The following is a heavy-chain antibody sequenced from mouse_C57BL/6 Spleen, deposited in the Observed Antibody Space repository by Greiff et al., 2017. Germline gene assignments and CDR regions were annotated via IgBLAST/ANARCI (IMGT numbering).Heavy chain of an antibody. CDR1: GYTFTDYN. Sequence: EVQLVESGPELVKPGASVKIPCKASGYTFTDYNMDWVKQSHGKSLEWIGDINPNNGGTIYNQKFKGKATLTVDKSSSTAYMELRSLTSEDTAVYYCARSGIYYGKGSYFDYWGQGTTLTVSS. V-gene: IGHV1-18*01. CDR2: INPNNGGT. CDR3: ARSGIYYGKGSYFDY. D-gene: IGHD2-1*01. J-gene: IGHJ2*01.